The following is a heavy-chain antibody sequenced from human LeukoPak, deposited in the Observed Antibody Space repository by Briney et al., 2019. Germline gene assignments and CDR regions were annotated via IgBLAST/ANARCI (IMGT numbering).Heavy chain of an antibody. V-gene: IGHV4-59*12. CDR2: VYYSGST. CDR3: ARALGAFDI. CDR1: GGSISTYY. Sequence: SETLSLTCTVSGGSISTYYWSWLRQPPGKGLEWIGYVYYSGSTNYNPSLKSRVTISADTSKNQFSLKLNSVTAADTAVYYCARALGAFDIWGQGTMVTVSS. J-gene: IGHJ3*02.